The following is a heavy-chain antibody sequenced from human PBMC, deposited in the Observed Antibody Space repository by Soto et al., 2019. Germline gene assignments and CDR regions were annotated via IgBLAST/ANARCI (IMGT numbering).Heavy chain of an antibody. V-gene: IGHV4-30-4*01. CDR3: ARQRRGGYWFAP. CDR1: GGSINSDDHY. CDR2: IYYSGTT. Sequence: PSETLSLTCSVSGGSINSDDHYWTWIRQPPGKGLEWIGSIYYSGTTNNNPSLKSRITSSIDTSNNQSSRNLTFVPAAKPAQYYCARQRRGGYWFAPWGQGTPVTVSS. J-gene: IGHJ5*02.